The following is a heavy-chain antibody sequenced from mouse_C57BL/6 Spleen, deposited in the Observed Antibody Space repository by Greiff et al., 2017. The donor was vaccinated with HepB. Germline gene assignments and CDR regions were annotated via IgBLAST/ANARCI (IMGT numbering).Heavy chain of an antibody. CDR3: ARIPMVTRAYYYAMDY. D-gene: IGHD2-2*01. CDR2: IYPRDGST. Sequence: QVQLQQSDAELVKPGASVKISCKVSGYTFTDHTIHWMKQRPEQGLEWIGYIYPRDGSTKYNEKFKGKATLTADKSSSTAYMQLNSLTSEDSAVYFCARIPMVTRAYYYAMDYWGQGTSVTVSS. V-gene: IGHV1-78*01. J-gene: IGHJ4*01. CDR1: GYTFTDHT.